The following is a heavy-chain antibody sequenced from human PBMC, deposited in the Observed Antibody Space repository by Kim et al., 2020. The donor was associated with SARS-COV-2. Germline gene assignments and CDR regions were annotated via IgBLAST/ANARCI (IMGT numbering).Heavy chain of an antibody. CDR2: ISYGGST. Sequence: SETLSLTCSISGGSTGRYFWTWIRQPPGKGPEWIGHISYGGSTNSNPALKSRVTISVDASKNQISLKMTAVTAADTAVYYCARDSGSSGNSYYFDSWGKG. D-gene: IGHD3-10*01. CDR1: GGSTGRYF. V-gene: IGHV4-59*01. CDR3: ARDSGSSGNSYYFDS. J-gene: IGHJ4*02.